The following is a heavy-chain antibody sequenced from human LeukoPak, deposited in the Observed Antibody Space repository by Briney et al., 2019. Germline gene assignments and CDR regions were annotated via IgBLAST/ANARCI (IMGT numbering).Heavy chain of an antibody. CDR3: ARDRGDSTSFDY. V-gene: IGHV4-59*01. CDR2: IYYSGST. D-gene: IGHD4-17*01. Sequence: PSETLSLTCTVSGGSISSYYWSWIRQPPGKGLEWVWYIYYSGSTNYNTSLKSRATISVNTTNTEFSLKLSSVTAADTAVYYCARDRGDSTSFDYWGQGTLVTVSS. J-gene: IGHJ4*02. CDR1: GGSISSYY.